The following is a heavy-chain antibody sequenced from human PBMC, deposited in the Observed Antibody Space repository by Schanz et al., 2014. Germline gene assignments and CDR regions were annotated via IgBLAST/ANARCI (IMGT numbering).Heavy chain of an antibody. D-gene: IGHD1-26*01. V-gene: IGHV3-48*01. CDR2: ISGSSRTI. CDR3: ARGGSGSHYRLDY. CDR1: GFGFSSYS. J-gene: IGHJ4*02. Sequence: EGQLVESGGGLIQPGGSLRLSCAASGFGFSSYSMNWVRQAPGKGLEWVSYISGSSRTIYYADSMKGRFTVSRDNAENALDLQMNSLRAEDAGLYFCARGGSGSHYRLDYWGQGTLVTVSS.